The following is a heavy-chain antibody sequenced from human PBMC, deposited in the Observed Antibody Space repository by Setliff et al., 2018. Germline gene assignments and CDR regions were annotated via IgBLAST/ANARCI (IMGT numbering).Heavy chain of an antibody. V-gene: IGHV4-34*01. CDR2: INHTGST. CDR3: ASGYCSSPSCFFAGWFDP. D-gene: IGHD2-2*01. J-gene: IGHJ5*02. Sequence: PSETLSLTCAVYGGSFSGYYWSWIRQPPGKGLEWIGEINHTGSTNYSQSLKSRVTISVDTSKNQFSLKLTSVTAADTAVYYCASGYCSSPSCFFAGWFDPWGQGTLVTVSS. CDR1: GGSFSGYY.